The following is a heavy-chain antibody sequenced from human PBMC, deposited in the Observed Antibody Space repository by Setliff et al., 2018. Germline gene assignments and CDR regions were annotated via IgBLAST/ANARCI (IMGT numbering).Heavy chain of an antibody. J-gene: IGHJ4*02. CDR1: GYTFTSYG. CDR3: ARDVEDITYYYESSGYYRDD. Sequence: ASVKVSCKTSGYTFTSYGISWVRQAPGQGLEWMGWISAYNGTTNYAQKLQGRVTMTTDTSTSTAYMELRSLRSDDTAVYYCARDVEDITYYYESSGYYRDDWGQRTLVTVSS. V-gene: IGHV1-18*01. D-gene: IGHD3-22*01. CDR2: ISAYNGTT.